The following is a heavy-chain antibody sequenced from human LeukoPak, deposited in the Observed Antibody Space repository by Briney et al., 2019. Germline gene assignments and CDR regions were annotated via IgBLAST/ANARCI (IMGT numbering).Heavy chain of an antibody. Sequence: ASVKVSCKASVGTFSSYAISSVRQAPGQARDWMGRTFPIFVIENYAQKFQGSVTITEDKYTRTDYMELSSLRSEDTAGYYCARDPTAYGILTGRSGGFDPWGQGTLVTVSS. CDR3: ARDPTAYGILTGRSGGFDP. D-gene: IGHD3-9*01. J-gene: IGHJ5*02. V-gene: IGHV1-69*04. CDR2: TFPIFVIE. CDR1: VGTFSSYA.